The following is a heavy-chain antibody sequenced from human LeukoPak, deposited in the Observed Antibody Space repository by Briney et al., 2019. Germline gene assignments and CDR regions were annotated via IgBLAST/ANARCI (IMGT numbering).Heavy chain of an antibody. CDR3: ASLRDYSGSGSPRY. D-gene: IGHD3-10*01. J-gene: IGHJ4*02. V-gene: IGHV4-4*02. Sequence: SETLSLTCAVSGGSISSSHWWSWVRQPPGKGLEWIGEIYHSGSTNYNPSLESRVTISVDMSKNKFSLKLNSVTAADTAVYYCASLRDYSGSGSPRYWGQGTLVTVSS. CDR2: IYHSGST. CDR1: GGSISSSHW.